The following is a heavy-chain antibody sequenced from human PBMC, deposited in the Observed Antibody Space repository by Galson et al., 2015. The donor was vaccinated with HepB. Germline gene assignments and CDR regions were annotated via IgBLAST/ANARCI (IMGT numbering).Heavy chain of an antibody. V-gene: IGHV3-23*01. D-gene: IGHD1-26*01. CDR2: ISGSGGST. CDR3: ARGPSGSWYFDY. CDR1: GFTFSSYA. J-gene: IGHJ4*02. Sequence: LRLSCAASGFTFSSYAMSWVRQAPGKGLEWVSAISGSGGSTYYADSVKGRFTISRDNSKNTLYLQMNSLRAEDTAVYYCARGPSGSWYFDYWGQGTLVTVSS.